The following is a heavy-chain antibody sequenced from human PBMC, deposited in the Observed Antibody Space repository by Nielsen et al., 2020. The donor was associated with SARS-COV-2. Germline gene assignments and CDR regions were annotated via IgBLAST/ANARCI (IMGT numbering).Heavy chain of an antibody. D-gene: IGHD6-25*01. CDR1: GYTFTSYD. CDR3: ARGLGSSGFGVWFDP. Sequence: ASVKVSCKASGYTFTSYDINWVRQATEQGLEWMGWMNPNSGNTGYAQKFQGRVTMTRNTSISTAYMELSSLRSEDTAVYYCARGLGSSGFGVWFDPWGQGTLVTVSS. J-gene: IGHJ5*02. CDR2: MNPNSGNT. V-gene: IGHV1-8*01.